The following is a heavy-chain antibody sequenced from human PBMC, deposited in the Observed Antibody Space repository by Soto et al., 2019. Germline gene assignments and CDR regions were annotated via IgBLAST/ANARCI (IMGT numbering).Heavy chain of an antibody. J-gene: IGHJ6*02. Sequence: GRSLRLSCAASGFTFSSCAMGWVRQAQGKGLEWVSDIIDSGASTYYADSVKGRFTISRDNSKSTLYLQMNSLRAEDTALYYCAKGRSYYYYYGVDVWGQGTTVTVSS. CDR3: AKGRSYYYYYGVDV. CDR2: IIDSGAST. CDR1: GFTFSSCA. V-gene: IGHV3-23*01.